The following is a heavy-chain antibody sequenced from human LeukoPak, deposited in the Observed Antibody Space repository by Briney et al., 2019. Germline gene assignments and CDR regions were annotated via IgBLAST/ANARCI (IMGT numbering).Heavy chain of an antibody. Sequence: GGSLRLSCVTSGFTFSNYWMAWVRQAPGRRLEWVANLNPDVSEKYYVDSVKGRFTISRDNAKNSLYLQMSSLRAEDTAVYYCAKEATMTAYNFDYWGQGILVAVSS. J-gene: IGHJ4*02. V-gene: IGHV3-7*01. D-gene: IGHD5-24*01. CDR1: GFTFSNYW. CDR3: AKEATMTAYNFDY. CDR2: LNPDVSEK.